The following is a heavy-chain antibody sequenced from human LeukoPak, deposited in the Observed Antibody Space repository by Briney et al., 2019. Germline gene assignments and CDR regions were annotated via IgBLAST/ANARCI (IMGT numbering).Heavy chain of an antibody. Sequence: GRSLRLSCAASGFTFSSYTIHWVRQAPGKGLEWVALILYDGSNKYYADSVKGRFTISRDNSKNTLYLQMDSLRAEDTAVYYCASLMTTVTTDDAFDIWGQGTMVTVSS. D-gene: IGHD4-17*01. CDR3: ASLMTTVTTDDAFDI. J-gene: IGHJ3*02. CDR1: GFTFSSYT. CDR2: ILYDGSNK. V-gene: IGHV3-30*04.